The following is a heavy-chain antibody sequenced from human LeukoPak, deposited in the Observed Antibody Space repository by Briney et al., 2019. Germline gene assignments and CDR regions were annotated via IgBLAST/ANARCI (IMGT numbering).Heavy chain of an antibody. D-gene: IGHD3-16*01. CDR3: AASSGVTLGRF. Sequence: NTSETLSLTCTVSGGSISSGTHYYNWIRQHPGKGLEWIGYIYYTGVTSYNPSLKSRVTMSVDTSMNQVSLKLSSLTAADTAVYYCAASSGVTLGRFWGQGTLVTVSS. J-gene: IGHJ4*02. V-gene: IGHV4-31*03. CDR2: IYYTGVT. CDR1: GGSISSGTHY.